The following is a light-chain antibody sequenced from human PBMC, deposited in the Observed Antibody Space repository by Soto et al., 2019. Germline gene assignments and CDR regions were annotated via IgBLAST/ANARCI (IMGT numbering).Light chain of an antibody. Sequence: QSVLTQPPSASGTPGQRVTISCSGSSSNIGSNYVYWYQQLSGTAPKLLISSDDQRRSGVPDRFSGSKSGTSAALAISGRRSDDEADYYCAGWDDSLSGVVFGGGTKLTVL. CDR1: SSNIGSNY. J-gene: IGLJ2*01. V-gene: IGLV1-47*02. CDR3: AGWDDSLSGVV. CDR2: SDD.